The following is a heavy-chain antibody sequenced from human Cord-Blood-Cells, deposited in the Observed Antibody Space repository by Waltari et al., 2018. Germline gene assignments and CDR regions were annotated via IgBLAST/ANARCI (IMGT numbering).Heavy chain of an antibody. D-gene: IGHD3-22*01. V-gene: IGHV1-69*12. CDR2: IVPMFGTA. CDR1: GGTLLSYA. J-gene: IGHJ4*02. Sequence: QVQLVQSGAEVKKPGSSVKVSCKASGGTLLSYAIPSATQAPRPGLEWLGCIVPMFGTANYTQKFKGRVTITADESTSTAYMELSSLRSEDTAVYYFARVSYYYDSSGYYFDYWGQGTLVTVSS. CDR3: ARVSYYYDSSGYYFDY.